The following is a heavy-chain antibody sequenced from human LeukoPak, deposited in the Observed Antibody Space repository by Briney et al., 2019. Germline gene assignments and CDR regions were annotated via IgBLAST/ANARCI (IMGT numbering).Heavy chain of an antibody. Sequence: ASVKVSCKASGGTFSSYAMIWVRQAPGQGLEWMGRINPSGGSTSYAQKFQGRVTMTRDTSTSTVYMELSSLRSEDTAVYYCATGLVFLEWLWEFDYWGQGTLVTVSS. D-gene: IGHD3-3*01. J-gene: IGHJ4*02. CDR2: INPSGGST. V-gene: IGHV1-46*01. CDR3: ATGLVFLEWLWEFDY. CDR1: GGTFSSYA.